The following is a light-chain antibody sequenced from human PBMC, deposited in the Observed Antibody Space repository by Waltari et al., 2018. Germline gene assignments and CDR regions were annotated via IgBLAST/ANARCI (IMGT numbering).Light chain of an antibody. J-gene: IGKJ1*01. CDR1: QTINNN. CDR2: AAS. Sequence: VLTQSPATLSVSLGARATLSCRASQTINNNLAWYQLKPGQAPRLLIYAASTWATGIPARFSGSGSGTEFALTITGLQSEDFAIYYCQQYNHWQWTFGQGTKVDIK. V-gene: IGKV3D-15*01. CDR3: QQYNHWQWT.